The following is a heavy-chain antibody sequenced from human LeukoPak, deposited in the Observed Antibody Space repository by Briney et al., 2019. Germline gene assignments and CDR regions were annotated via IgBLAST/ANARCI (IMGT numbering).Heavy chain of an antibody. V-gene: IGHV3-20*04. J-gene: IGHJ3*02. Sequence: GGSLRLSCAASGFTFDDYGMSWDRQAPGNGLEWVSGINWKGASTGYADSVKGRLTISRDNAKKSVYLQMSSLRAEETALYYCARLGVGATRDAFDIWGQGTMVTVSS. CDR1: GFTFDDYG. CDR3: ARLGVGATRDAFDI. D-gene: IGHD1-26*01. CDR2: INWKGAST.